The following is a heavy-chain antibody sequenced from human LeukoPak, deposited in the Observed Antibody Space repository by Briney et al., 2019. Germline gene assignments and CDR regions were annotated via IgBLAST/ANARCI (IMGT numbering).Heavy chain of an antibody. CDR1: GGSIGDSYW. J-gene: IGHJ4*02. D-gene: IGHD3-10*01. Sequence: SETLSLTCAVSGGSIGDSYWWTWVRQPPGKGLEWIGEIYHSGTTNYNPSLKGRVTISLDKSKNQFSLKLRSMTAADTAVYYCARDVPGSGVNLDFWGQGTLVTVSS. CDR3: ARDVPGSGVNLDF. CDR2: IYHSGTT. V-gene: IGHV4-4*02.